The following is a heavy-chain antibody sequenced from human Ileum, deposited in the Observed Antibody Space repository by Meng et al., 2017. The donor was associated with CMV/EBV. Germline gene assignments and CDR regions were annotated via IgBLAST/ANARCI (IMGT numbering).Heavy chain of an antibody. V-gene: IGHV3-30*02. D-gene: IGHD2-21*02. J-gene: IGHJ6*02. CDR1: GLSFTNAW. CDR3: AKDHDFVTGKNYHYAMDV. CDR2: MRYDGKTT. Sequence: GESLKISCASSGLSFTNAWMSWVRQAPGKGLEWVSFMRYDGKTTYYADSVKGRFTISRDNSKNTVYLQMNSLRSEDTAVYFCAKDHDFVTGKNYHYAMDVWGQGTTVTVSS.